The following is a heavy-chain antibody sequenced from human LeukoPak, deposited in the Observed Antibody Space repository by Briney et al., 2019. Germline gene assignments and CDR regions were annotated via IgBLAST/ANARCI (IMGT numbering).Heavy chain of an antibody. V-gene: IGHV1-46*01. Sequence: ASVKVSCKASGYTFTGYYMHWVRQAPGQGLEWMGIINPSGGSTSYAQKFQGRVTMTRDMSTSTVYMELSSLRSEDTAVYYCARDQYSGSYRGWFDPWGQGTLVTVSS. CDR1: GYTFTGYY. D-gene: IGHD1-26*01. J-gene: IGHJ5*02. CDR2: INPSGGST. CDR3: ARDQYSGSYRGWFDP.